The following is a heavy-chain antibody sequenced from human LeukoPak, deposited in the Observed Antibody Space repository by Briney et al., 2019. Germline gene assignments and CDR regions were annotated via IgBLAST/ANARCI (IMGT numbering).Heavy chain of an antibody. CDR3: ARSDYDSSGYYRTHFPH. CDR1: GFTFDDYG. D-gene: IGHD3-22*01. CDR2: INWNGGST. J-gene: IGHJ1*01. Sequence: PGGSLRLSCAASGFTFDDYGMSWVRQAPGKGLEWVSVINWNGGSTSYADSVEGRFTISRDNAKNTLYLQMHSLRAEDTALYYCARSDYDSSGYYRTHFPHWGEGTLVTV. V-gene: IGHV3-20*04.